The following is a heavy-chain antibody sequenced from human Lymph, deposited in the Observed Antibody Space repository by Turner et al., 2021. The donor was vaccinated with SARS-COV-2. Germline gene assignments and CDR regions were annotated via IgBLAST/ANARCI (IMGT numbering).Heavy chain of an antibody. CDR1: GYSFTSYW. J-gene: IGHJ6*02. V-gene: IGHV5-10-1*03. Sequence: EVQLVQSGAEVKKPGESLRISCKGSGYSFTSYWISWVRQMPGKGLEWMGRIDPSDSYTTYSPSFQGHVTISSDKSISTAYLQWSSLKASDTAMYYCARGDCSSTSCPKHYYYYGMDVWGQGTTVTVSS. D-gene: IGHD2-2*01. CDR2: IDPSDSYT. CDR3: ARGDCSSTSCPKHYYYYGMDV.